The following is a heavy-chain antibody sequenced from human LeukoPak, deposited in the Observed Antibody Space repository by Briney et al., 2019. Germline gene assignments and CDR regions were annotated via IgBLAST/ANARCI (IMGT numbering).Heavy chain of an antibody. J-gene: IGHJ3*02. V-gene: IGHV4-59*01. CDR2: IDYSGTT. D-gene: IGHD3-10*01. CDR3: ARATFMFRGVPLEPDAFDI. CDR1: DVSISGYH. Sequence: PSETLSLTCTVSDVSISGYHWSWVRQPPGKGLEWIGYIDYSGTTSYNPSLKSRVTISVDTSKNQFSLRVRSVSAADTAVYYCARATFMFRGVPLEPDAFDIWGQGTMVSVSS.